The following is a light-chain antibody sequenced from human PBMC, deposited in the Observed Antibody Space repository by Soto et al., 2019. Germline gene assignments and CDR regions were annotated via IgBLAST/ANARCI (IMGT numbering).Light chain of an antibody. Sequence: QSVLTQPPSASGTPGQRVTISCSGSYSNIGRNYVYWYQKLPGTAPKLLIYNNNRRPSGVPDRFSVSKSGTSASLAISGLRSEDAADYYCASWDDSLSGYVVFGGGTKVTVL. V-gene: IGLV1-47*02. CDR3: ASWDDSLSGYVV. CDR2: NNN. J-gene: IGLJ2*01. CDR1: YSNIGRNY.